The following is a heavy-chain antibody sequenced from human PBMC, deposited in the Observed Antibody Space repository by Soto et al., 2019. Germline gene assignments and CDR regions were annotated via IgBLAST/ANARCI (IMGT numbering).Heavy chain of an antibody. CDR3: GRLEGYCSSTSCYGGPDYYYYYMDV. V-gene: IGHV4-39*01. Sequence: PSETLSLTCTVSGGSVSSSSYYWGWVRQPPGKGLEWIGSVYYSGSTYYNPSLESRVTISVDKSKNQFSLKLMSLSAADTAVYYCGRLEGYCSSTSCYGGPDYYYYYMDVWGKGTTVTAP. D-gene: IGHD2-2*01. CDR1: GGSVSSSSYY. CDR2: VYYSGST. J-gene: IGHJ6*03.